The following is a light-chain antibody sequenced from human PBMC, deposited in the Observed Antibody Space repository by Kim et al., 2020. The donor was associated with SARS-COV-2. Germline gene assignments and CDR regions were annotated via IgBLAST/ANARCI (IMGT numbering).Light chain of an antibody. CDR3: QQSYSTRYT. CDR1: QSISTY. V-gene: IGKV1-39*01. CDR2: AAS. Sequence: DIQMTQSPSSLSASVGDRVTITCRASQSISTYLNWYQQKPGKAPKLLIYAASSLQSGVPSRFSGSRSGTDFTLTISSLQPEDFATYYCQQSYSTRYTFGQGTKVDIK. J-gene: IGKJ2*01.